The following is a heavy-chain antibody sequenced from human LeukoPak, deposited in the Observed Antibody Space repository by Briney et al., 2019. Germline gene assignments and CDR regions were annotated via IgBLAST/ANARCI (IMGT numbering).Heavy chain of an antibody. Sequence: GGSLRLSCAASGFTFSSYAMSWVRQAPGKGLEWVSAISGSGGSTYYADSVKGRFTISRDNAKNSLYLQMNSLRAEDTAVYYCARDGLLWFGELTDYYYYYGMDVWGKGTTVTVSS. CDR2: ISGSGGST. D-gene: IGHD3-10*01. CDR1: GFTFSSYA. J-gene: IGHJ6*04. V-gene: IGHV3-23*01. CDR3: ARDGLLWFGELTDYYYYYGMDV.